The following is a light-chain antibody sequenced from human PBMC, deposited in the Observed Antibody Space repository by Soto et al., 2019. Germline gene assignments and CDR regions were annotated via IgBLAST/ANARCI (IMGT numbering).Light chain of an antibody. CDR3: TSYTSSSTLEV. CDR1: SSDVGGYNY. V-gene: IGLV2-14*01. CDR2: DVS. J-gene: IGLJ2*01. Sequence: QSALTQPASVSGSPGQSLTISCTGTSSDVGGYNYVSWYQQHPGKAPKLMIYDVSYRPSGVSNRFSGSKSGNTASLTISGLQAEDEADYYCTSYTSSSTLEVFGGGTQLTVL.